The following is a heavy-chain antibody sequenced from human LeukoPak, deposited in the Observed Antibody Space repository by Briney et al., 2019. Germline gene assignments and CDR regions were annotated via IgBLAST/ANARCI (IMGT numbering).Heavy chain of an antibody. Sequence: SETLSLTCTVSDGSISSYYWSWIRQPPGKGLEWIGYIYYSGSTNYNPSLKSRVTISVDTSKNQFSLKLSSVTAADTAVYYCARVLSSSSKVFDYWGQGTLVTVSS. J-gene: IGHJ4*02. V-gene: IGHV4-59*01. CDR2: IYYSGST. CDR3: ARVLSSSSKVFDY. CDR1: DGSISSYY. D-gene: IGHD6-6*01.